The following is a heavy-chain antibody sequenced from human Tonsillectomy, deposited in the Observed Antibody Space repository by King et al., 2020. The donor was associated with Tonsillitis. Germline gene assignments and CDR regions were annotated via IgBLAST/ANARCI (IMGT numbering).Heavy chain of an antibody. D-gene: IGHD3-22*01. Sequence: QLVQSGAEVRKPGASVKVSCKASGYTFSDYYLHWVRQAPGQGLEWMGWINPKSGATHYAQKFQGRVIMTRDTSITTAFMDLSRLRSDDTAVYYCGRERTYYYDSRSSSEGSFQHWGQGTLITVSS. CDR3: GRERTYYYDSRSSSEGSFQH. CDR2: INPKSGAT. J-gene: IGHJ1*01. V-gene: IGHV1-2*02. CDR1: GYTFSDYY.